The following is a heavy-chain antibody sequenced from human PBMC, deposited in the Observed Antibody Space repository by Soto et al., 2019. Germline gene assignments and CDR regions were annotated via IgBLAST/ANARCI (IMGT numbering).Heavy chain of an antibody. J-gene: IGHJ4*02. CDR2: FDPEDGET. D-gene: IGHD3-22*01. CDR1: GYTLTELS. V-gene: IGHV1-24*01. CDR3: ATIDSSGYPLNY. Sequence: ASVKVSCKVSGYTLTELSMHWVRQAPGKGLEWMGGFDPEDGETIYAQKFQGRVTMTEDTSTDTAYMELSSLRSEDTAVYYCATIDSSGYPLNYWGEGTLVTFSS.